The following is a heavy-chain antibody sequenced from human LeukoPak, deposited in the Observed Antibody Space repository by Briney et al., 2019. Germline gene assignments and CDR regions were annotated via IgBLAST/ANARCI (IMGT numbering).Heavy chain of an antibody. Sequence: SETLSLTCTVSGDSISSSRYYWGWIRQPPGKGLEWIGSIYYSGSIWYHPSLKSRVTISVDTSKNQFSLKLSSVTAADTAVYYCARATYYYDSSGFKAEYFQHWGQGTLVTVSS. J-gene: IGHJ1*01. V-gene: IGHV4-39*07. CDR1: GDSISSSRYY. D-gene: IGHD3-22*01. CDR2: IYYSGSI. CDR3: ARATYYYDSSGFKAEYFQH.